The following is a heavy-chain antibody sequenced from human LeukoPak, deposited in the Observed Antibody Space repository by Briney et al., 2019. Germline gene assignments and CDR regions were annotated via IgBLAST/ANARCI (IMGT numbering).Heavy chain of an antibody. Sequence: GGSLRLSCAASGFTVSSNYMSWVRQAPGKGLEWVSVIYSGGSTYYADSVKGRFTISRDNPKNTLYLQMNSLRAEDTAVYYCARVAVAGWFDYWGQGTLVTVSS. CDR2: IYSGGST. CDR1: GFTVSSNY. J-gene: IGHJ4*02. D-gene: IGHD6-19*01. V-gene: IGHV3-53*01. CDR3: ARVAVAGWFDY.